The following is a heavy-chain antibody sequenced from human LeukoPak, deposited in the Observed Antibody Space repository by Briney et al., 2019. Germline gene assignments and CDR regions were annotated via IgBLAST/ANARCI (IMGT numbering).Heavy chain of an antibody. CDR3: ARGRAAAGHLDY. Sequence: ASVKVSCKASGYTFTSYYMHWVRQAPGQGLEWMGWISAYNGNTNYAQKLQGRVTMTTDTSTSTAYMELRSLRSDDTAVYYCARGRAAAGHLDYWGQGTLVTVSS. CDR2: ISAYNGNT. V-gene: IGHV1-18*04. J-gene: IGHJ4*02. CDR1: GYTFTSYY. D-gene: IGHD6-13*01.